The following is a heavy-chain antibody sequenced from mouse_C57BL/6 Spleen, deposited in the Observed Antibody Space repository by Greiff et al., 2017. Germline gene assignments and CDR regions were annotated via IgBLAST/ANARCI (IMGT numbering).Heavy chain of an antibody. CDR3: TSSSGYLYAMDY. CDR2: IRNKANNHAT. V-gene: IGHV6-6*01. D-gene: IGHD3-2*02. J-gene: IGHJ4*01. CDR1: GFTFSDAW. Sequence: DVMLVESGGGLVQPGGSMKLSCAASGFTFSDAWMDWVRQSPEKGLEWVAEIRNKANNHATYYAESVKGRFTISRDDSKSSVYLQMHSLRAEDTGIYYCTSSSGYLYAMDYWGQGTSVTVSS.